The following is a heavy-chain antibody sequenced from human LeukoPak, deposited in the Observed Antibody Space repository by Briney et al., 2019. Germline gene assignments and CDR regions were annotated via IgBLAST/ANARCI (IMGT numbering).Heavy chain of an antibody. CDR2: IYYSGST. V-gene: IGHV4-39*07. CDR3: ARGSRYCSSTSCPVYYYYGMDV. CDR1: GGSISSSSYY. Sequence: SETLSLTCTVSGGSISSSSYYWGWIRQPPGKGLEWIGSIYYSGSTYYNPSLKSRVTISVDTSKNQFSLKLSSVTAADTAVYYCARGSRYCSSTSCPVYYYYGMDVWGQGTTVTVSS. J-gene: IGHJ6*02. D-gene: IGHD2-2*01.